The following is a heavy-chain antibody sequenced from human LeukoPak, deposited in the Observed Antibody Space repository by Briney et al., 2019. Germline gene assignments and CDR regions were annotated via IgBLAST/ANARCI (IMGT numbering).Heavy chain of an antibody. CDR1: GGSISSYY. V-gene: IGHV4-4*09. D-gene: IGHD3-3*02. J-gene: IGHJ6*03. Sequence: SETLSLTSTVPGGSISSYYWSWIRQTPGKGLGWIGYIYTSGSTNYNPSIKSRVTISVDTSKNQFSLKRSSVTAADTAVYYCARHFYYYYMDVWGKGTTVTVSS. CDR2: IYTSGST. CDR3: ARHFYYYYMDV.